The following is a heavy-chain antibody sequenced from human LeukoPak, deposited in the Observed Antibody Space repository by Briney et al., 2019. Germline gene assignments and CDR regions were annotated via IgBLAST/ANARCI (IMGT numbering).Heavy chain of an antibody. CDR3: ARDAGSSWYYFDY. D-gene: IGHD6-13*01. CDR1: GFTVSSNY. CDR2: IYSGGST. V-gene: IGHV3-66*01. J-gene: IGHJ4*02. Sequence: GGSLRLSCAASGFTVSSNYMSWVRQAPGKGLEWVSVIYSGGSTYYADSVKGRFTISRDNSKNTLYLQMNSLRAEDTAVYYCARDAGSSWYYFDYWGQGTLVAVSS.